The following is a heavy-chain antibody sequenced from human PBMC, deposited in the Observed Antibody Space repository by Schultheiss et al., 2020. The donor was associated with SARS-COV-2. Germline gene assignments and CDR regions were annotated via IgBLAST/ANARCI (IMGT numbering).Heavy chain of an antibody. Sequence: GGSLRLSCAASGFTFSSYAMSWVRQAPGKGLEWVSAISGSGGSTYYADSVKGRFTISRDNSKNTLYLQMNSLRAEDTAVYYCARARRSSSWYYYYMDVWGKGTTVTVSS. CDR3: ARARRSSSWYYYYMDV. CDR2: ISGSGGST. CDR1: GFTFSSYA. V-gene: IGHV3-23*01. J-gene: IGHJ6*03. D-gene: IGHD6-13*01.